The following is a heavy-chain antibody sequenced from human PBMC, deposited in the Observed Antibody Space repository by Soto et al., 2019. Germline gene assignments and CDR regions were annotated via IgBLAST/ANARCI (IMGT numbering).Heavy chain of an antibody. CDR1: GFTFINYA. D-gene: IGHD2-2*01. CDR2: ISGGGGST. V-gene: IGHV3-23*01. Sequence: GGSLRLSCAASGFTFINYAMSWVRQAPGKGLEWVSAISGGGGSTYYADSVKGRFTISRDNSKNTLYLQMNSLRAEDTAVYYCAKASWRYCNSTSCYYYYYGMDVWGQGTTVTVSS. CDR3: AKASWRYCNSTSCYYYYYGMDV. J-gene: IGHJ6*02.